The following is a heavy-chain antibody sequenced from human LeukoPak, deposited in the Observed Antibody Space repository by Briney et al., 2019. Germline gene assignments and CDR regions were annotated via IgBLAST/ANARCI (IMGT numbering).Heavy chain of an antibody. V-gene: IGHV1-3*01. J-gene: IGHJ6*02. D-gene: IGHD2-2*01. Sequence: ASVKVSCKASGHTSTTYAIHWVRQAPGQGLEWMGWIDAGNGNIKYSQKLQGRVTITGDTSASTAYMELSSLRSEDTAVYYCARGYCSSTSCYMDVWGQGTTVT. CDR2: IDAGNGNI. CDR1: GHTSTTYA. CDR3: ARGYCSSTSCYMDV.